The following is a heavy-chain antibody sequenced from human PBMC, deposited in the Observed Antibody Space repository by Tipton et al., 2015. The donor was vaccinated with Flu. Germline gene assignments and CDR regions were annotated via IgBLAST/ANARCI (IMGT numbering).Heavy chain of an antibody. V-gene: IGHV4-4*07. CDR1: GDSMNSFY. CDR2: MYASGST. CDR3: ASSSGSGTVMIFDF. D-gene: IGHD3-10*01. J-gene: IGHJ4*02. Sequence: TLSLTCTVSGDSMNSFYWSWIRQPAGKGLEWIGRMYASGSTKYNPSLKSRVTMSVDTSKNQLSLELTSVTAADTAVYYCASSSGSGTVMIFDFWGQGTLVTVSS.